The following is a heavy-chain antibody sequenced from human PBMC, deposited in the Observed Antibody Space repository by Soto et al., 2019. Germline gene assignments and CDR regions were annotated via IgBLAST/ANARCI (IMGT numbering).Heavy chain of an antibody. CDR3: AKEGEWLGPLDY. CDR1: GFTFSSYG. J-gene: IGHJ4*02. CDR2: ISYDGSNK. V-gene: IGHV3-30*18. D-gene: IGHD5-12*01. Sequence: QVQLVESVGGVVQPGRSLRLSCAASGFTFSSYGMHWVRQAPGKGLEWVAVISYDGSNKYYADSVKGRFTISRDNSKNTLYLQMNSLRAEDTAVYYCAKEGEWLGPLDYWGQGTLVTVSS.